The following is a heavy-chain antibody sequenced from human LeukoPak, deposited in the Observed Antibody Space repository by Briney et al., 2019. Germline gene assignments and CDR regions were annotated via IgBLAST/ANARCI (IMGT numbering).Heavy chain of an antibody. CDR1: GFTFDDYA. Sequence: GGSLRLSCAASGFTFDDYAMHWVRQAPGKGLEWVSGISWNSGSIGYADSVKGRFTISRDNAKNSLYLQMNSLRAEDTALYYCAGIPTSIAAAGSPDVWGQGTTVTVSS. D-gene: IGHD6-13*01. CDR2: ISWNSGSI. J-gene: IGHJ6*02. V-gene: IGHV3-9*01. CDR3: AGIPTSIAAAGSPDV.